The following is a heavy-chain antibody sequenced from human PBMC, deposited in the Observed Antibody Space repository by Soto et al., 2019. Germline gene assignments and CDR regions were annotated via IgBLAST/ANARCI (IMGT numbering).Heavy chain of an antibody. D-gene: IGHD3-10*01. J-gene: IGHJ6*02. Sequence: QVQLQESGPGLVKPSETLSLTCTVSGDSVISGSYYWSWIRQPPGTGLEWIGYISYSGITKYNPSLKSRVTISLDTSKNQFSLKLSSVTAADTAVYYCARYKRYYTGSGSYAYYFGLDVWGHGTTVTVSS. CDR2: ISYSGIT. CDR3: ARYKRYYTGSGSYAYYFGLDV. V-gene: IGHV4-61*01. CDR1: GDSVISGSYY.